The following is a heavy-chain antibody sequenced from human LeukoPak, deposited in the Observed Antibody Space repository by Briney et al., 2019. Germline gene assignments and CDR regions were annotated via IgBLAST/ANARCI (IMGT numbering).Heavy chain of an antibody. CDR3: GRDNWNDGGMDV. D-gene: IGHD1-1*01. CDR1: GYTFTGYY. V-gene: IGHV1-2*04. CDR2: INPNSGGT. J-gene: IGHJ6*02. Sequence: ASVKVSCKASGYTFTGYYMHWVRQDPGQGLEWMGWINPNSGGTNYAQKFQGWVTMTRDTSISTAYMELSRLRSDDTAVYYCGRDNWNDGGMDVWGQGTTVTVSS.